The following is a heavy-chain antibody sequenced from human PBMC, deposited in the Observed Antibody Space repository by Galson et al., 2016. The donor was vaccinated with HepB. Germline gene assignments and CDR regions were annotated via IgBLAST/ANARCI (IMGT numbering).Heavy chain of an antibody. CDR1: GGSISSGGYY. CDR3: ARVMYYGSGSYYYFDH. J-gene: IGHJ4*02. CDR2: IYYSGST. D-gene: IGHD3-10*01. V-gene: IGHV4-31*03. Sequence: TLSLTCTVSGGSISSGGYYWSWIRQHPGKGLEWIGYIYYSGSTYYTPSLKSRITISVDTSENQFSLKLSSVTAADTAVYYCARVMYYGSGSYYYFDHWGQGTLVTVSS.